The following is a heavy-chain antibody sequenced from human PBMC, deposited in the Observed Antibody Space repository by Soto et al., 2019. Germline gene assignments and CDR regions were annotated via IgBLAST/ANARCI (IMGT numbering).Heavy chain of an antibody. CDR2: ISSGGRTI. V-gene: IGHV3-11*01. J-gene: IGHJ4*02. Sequence: PGGSLSLSCAASGFTFSDYYMNWIRQTPGRGLEWISYISSGGRTIYYADSVKGRFTVSRDNAKNSLFLQMNSLRAEDTAVYYCARRAVSWGQGTLVTVSS. CDR1: GFTFSDYY. CDR3: ARRAVS.